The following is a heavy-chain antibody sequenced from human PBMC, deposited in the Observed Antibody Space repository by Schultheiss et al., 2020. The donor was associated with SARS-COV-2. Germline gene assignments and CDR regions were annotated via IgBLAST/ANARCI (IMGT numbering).Heavy chain of an antibody. V-gene: IGHV4-39*01. D-gene: IGHD3-10*01. CDR1: GGSISSSSYY. CDR2: IYYSGST. J-gene: IGHJ1*01. Sequence: SETLSLTCTVSGGSISSSSYYWGWIRQPPGKGLEWIGSIYYSGSTYYNPSLKSRVTISVDTSKNQFSLKLSSVTAADTAVYYCARLWGSGSYNPYFQHWGQGTLVTVSS. CDR3: ARLWGSGSYNPYFQH.